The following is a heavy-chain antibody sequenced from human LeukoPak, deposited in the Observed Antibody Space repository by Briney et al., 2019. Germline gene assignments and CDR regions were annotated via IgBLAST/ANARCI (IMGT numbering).Heavy chain of an antibody. J-gene: IGHJ4*02. V-gene: IGHV3-21*01. CDR1: GFTFSSYS. Sequence: GGSLRLSCAASGFTFSSYSMNWVHQAPGKGLEWVSSISSSSSYIYYADSVKGRSTISRDNAKNSLYLQMNSLRAEDTAVYYCARDLSGIAAAGTCLDYWGQGTLVTVSS. CDR3: ARDLSGIAAAGTCLDY. CDR2: ISSSSSYI. D-gene: IGHD6-13*01.